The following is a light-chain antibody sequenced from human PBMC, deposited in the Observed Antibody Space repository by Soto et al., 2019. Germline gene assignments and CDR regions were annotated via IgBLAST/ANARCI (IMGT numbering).Light chain of an antibody. J-gene: IGLJ3*02. CDR1: TGAVTSFYY. Sequence: QTVVTQEPSLTVSPGRTVTLTCASSTGAVTSFYYPNWFQQKAGQAPRVLIYSTSNKHSWTPARFSGSLLGVKAALTLSGVQPEDEAEYYCLLYYGGAWVFGGGTKLTVL. CDR3: LLYYGGAWV. CDR2: STS. V-gene: IGLV7-43*01.